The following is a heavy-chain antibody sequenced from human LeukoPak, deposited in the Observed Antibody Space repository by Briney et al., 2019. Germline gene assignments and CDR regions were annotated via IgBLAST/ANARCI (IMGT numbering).Heavy chain of an antibody. CDR1: GGSFSGYY. CDR3: ARDPSYDSSGSLLIDY. J-gene: IGHJ4*02. D-gene: IGHD3-22*01. CDR2: INHSGST. Sequence: SETLSLTCAVYGGSFSGYYWSWIRQPPGKGLEWIGEINHSGSTNYNPSLKSRVTISVDTSKNQFSLKLSSVTAADTAVYYCARDPSYDSSGSLLIDYWGQGTLVTVSS. V-gene: IGHV4-34*01.